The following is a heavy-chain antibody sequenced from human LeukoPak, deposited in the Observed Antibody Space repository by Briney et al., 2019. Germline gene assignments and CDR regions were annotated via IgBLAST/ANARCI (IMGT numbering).Heavy chain of an antibody. D-gene: IGHD5-18*01. CDR1: DDSAFSSGYY. V-gene: IGHV4-30-2*01. CDR3: ARGKGYAHWYFDL. J-gene: IGHJ2*01. Sequence: SETLSLTCTVSDDSAFSSGYYWSWIRQPPGKGLEWIGYIYHTGGTYYTPSLKSRVIISIDRSKNQFSLDLNSVTAADTAVYFCARGKGYAHWYFDLWGRGTLVTVSS. CDR2: IYHTGGT.